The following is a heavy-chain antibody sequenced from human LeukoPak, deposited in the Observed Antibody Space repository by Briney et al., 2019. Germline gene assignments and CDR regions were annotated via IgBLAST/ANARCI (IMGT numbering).Heavy chain of an antibody. V-gene: IGHV4-39*01. CDR2: IYYSGST. D-gene: IGHD3-10*01. Sequence: SETLSLTCTVSGGSISSSSYYWGWIRQPPGKGLEWIGSIYYSGSTYYNPSLKSRVTISIDTSKSHFSLKLSSVTAADMAVYYCARQDFGSGILPGYWGQGTLVTVSS. CDR3: ARQDFGSGILPGY. CDR1: GGSISSSSYY. J-gene: IGHJ4*02.